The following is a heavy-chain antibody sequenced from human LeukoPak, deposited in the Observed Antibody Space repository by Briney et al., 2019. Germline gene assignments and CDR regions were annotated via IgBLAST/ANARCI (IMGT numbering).Heavy chain of an antibody. J-gene: IGHJ3*02. CDR3: ARVDSSSWLDAFDI. CDR1: GGSISSYY. D-gene: IGHD6-13*01. CDR2: IYTSGST. V-gene: IGHV4-4*07. Sequence: SETLSLTCTVSGGSISSYYWSWIRQPAGKGLEWIGRIYTSGSTNYNPSLKSLVTMSVDTSKNQFSLKLSSVTAADTAVYYCARVDSSSWLDAFDIWGQGTMVTVSS.